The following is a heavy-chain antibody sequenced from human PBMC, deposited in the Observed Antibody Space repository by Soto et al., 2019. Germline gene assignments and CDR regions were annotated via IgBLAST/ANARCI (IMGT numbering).Heavy chain of an antibody. D-gene: IGHD2-2*01. CDR2: ISAYNGNT. J-gene: IGHJ4*02. CDR3: ARDSLYCSSTSCSAFDY. V-gene: IGHV1-18*01. Sequence: ASVKVSCKASGYTFTSYGISWVRQAPGQGLEWMGWISAYNGNTNYAQKLQGRVTMTTDTSTSTAYMELRSLRSDDTAVYYCARDSLYCSSTSCSAFDYWGQGTLVTVSS. CDR1: GYTFTSYG.